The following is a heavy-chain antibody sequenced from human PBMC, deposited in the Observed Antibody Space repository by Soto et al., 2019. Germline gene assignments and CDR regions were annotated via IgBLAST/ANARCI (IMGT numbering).Heavy chain of an antibody. J-gene: IGHJ3*02. D-gene: IGHD2-15*01. CDR2: ISGGSGTI. V-gene: IGHV3-48*01. CDR1: GFTFRFTFSSYS. Sequence: GGSLRLSCAASGFTFRFTFSSYSMNWVRQAPGKGLEWVSYISGGSGTIYYADSAKGRFTISRDNAKNSLFLQMNMLRAEDTAVYYCATAYCSGGSCYSTDAFDIWGQGTTVTVSS. CDR3: ATAYCSGGSCYSTDAFDI.